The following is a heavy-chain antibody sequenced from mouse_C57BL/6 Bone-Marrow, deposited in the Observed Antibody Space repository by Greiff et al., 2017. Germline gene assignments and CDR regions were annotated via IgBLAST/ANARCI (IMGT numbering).Heavy chain of an antibody. J-gene: IGHJ3*01. D-gene: IGHD2-2*01. V-gene: IGHV10-3*01. CDR2: IRSKSSNYAT. CDR1: GFTFNTYA. Sequence: EVQLFYSFFLLVPPKGSLKLSCAASGFTFNTYAMHWVRQAPGKGLEWVARIRSKSSNYATYYADSVKDRFTISRDDSQSMLYLQMNNLKTEDTAMYYCLRDNYGYDGFAYWGQGTLVTLTA. CDR3: LRDNYGYDGFAY.